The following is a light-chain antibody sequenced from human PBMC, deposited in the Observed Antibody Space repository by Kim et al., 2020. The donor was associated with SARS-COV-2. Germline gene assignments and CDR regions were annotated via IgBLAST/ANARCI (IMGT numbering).Light chain of an antibody. CDR1: QSVSSSY. CDR2: GAS. Sequence: EIVLTQSPGTLSLSPGERATLSCRASQSVSSSYLAWYQHTPGQAPSLLIYGASSRATGIPDRFSGSGSGTDFTLTISRLEPEDFAVYYCQQYGSSPYTFGQGTKLEI. CDR3: QQYGSSPYT. J-gene: IGKJ2*01. V-gene: IGKV3-20*01.